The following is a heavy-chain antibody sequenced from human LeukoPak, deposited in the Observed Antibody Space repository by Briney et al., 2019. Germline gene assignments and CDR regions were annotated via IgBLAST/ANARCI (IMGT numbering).Heavy chain of an antibody. CDR1: GFTFSNAW. J-gene: IGHJ4*02. V-gene: IGHV3-15*01. Sequence: GGSLRLSCAASGFTFSNAWLNWVRRAPGKGLEWVGHIKSKTDGGTTDYAAPVKGRFTISRDDSKNTLFLQMNSLKTENTAVYYCTLPWGSGSYYDYWGQGTLVTVSS. CDR2: IKSKTDGGTT. D-gene: IGHD3-10*01. CDR3: TLPWGSGSYYDY.